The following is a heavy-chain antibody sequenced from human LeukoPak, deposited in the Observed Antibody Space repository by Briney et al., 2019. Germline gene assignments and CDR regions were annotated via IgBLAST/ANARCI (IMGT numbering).Heavy chain of an antibody. D-gene: IGHD1-26*01. Sequence: PGGSLRLSCAASGFTFSSYAMSWVRQAPGKGLEWVSTISGSGENTNNADSVKGRFTISRDDSKNTFYLQMNSLRAEDTAVYYCAKVLVGARDYWGQGTLVTVSS. CDR1: GFTFSSYA. CDR2: ISGSGENT. V-gene: IGHV3-23*01. J-gene: IGHJ4*02. CDR3: AKVLVGARDY.